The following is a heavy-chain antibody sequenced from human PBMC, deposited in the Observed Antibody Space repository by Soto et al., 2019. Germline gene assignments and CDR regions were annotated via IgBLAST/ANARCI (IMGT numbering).Heavy chain of an antibody. D-gene: IGHD1-1*01. CDR1: GFTFSSYW. CDR3: ARTGDGHHDFLDY. V-gene: IGHV3-7*01. CDR2: INQDGNED. Sequence: EVQLLESGGGLGQPGGSLRLSCATSGFTFSSYWMNWVRQAPGKGLEWVANINQDGNEDNLLDSVKGRFTISRDNAKNSLFLQMNSLRVDDTAVYYCARTGDGHHDFLDYWGQGALVSVSS. J-gene: IGHJ4*02.